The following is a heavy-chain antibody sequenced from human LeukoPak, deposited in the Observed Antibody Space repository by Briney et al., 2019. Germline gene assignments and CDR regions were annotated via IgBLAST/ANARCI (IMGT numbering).Heavy chain of an antibody. D-gene: IGHD3-22*01. V-gene: IGHV3-30*02. Sequence: GGSLRLSCAASGFIFSSYGMHWVRQAPGKGLEWVAFIRYDGSKKYYADSVKGRFTISRDNSKNTLYLQMNSLRAEDTAVYYCAKDGTPYYYDSSSCSYYFDYWGQGTLVTVSS. CDR3: AKDGTPYYYDSSSCSYYFDY. CDR2: IRYDGSKK. J-gene: IGHJ4*02. CDR1: GFIFSSYG.